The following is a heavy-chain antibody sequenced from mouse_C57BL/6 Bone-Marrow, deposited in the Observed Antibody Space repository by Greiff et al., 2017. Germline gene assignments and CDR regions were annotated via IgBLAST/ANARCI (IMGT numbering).Heavy chain of an antibody. Sequence: VQLKESGGGLVKPGGSLKLSCAASGFTFSDYGMHWFRQAPEKGLEWVAYISSGSSTIYYADTVKGRFTISRDNAKNTLFLQMTSLRSEDTAMYYCARGGTVVATGAMDYWGQGTSVTVSS. V-gene: IGHV5-17*01. CDR2: ISSGSSTI. CDR1: GFTFSDYG. J-gene: IGHJ4*01. D-gene: IGHD1-1*01. CDR3: ARGGTVVATGAMDY.